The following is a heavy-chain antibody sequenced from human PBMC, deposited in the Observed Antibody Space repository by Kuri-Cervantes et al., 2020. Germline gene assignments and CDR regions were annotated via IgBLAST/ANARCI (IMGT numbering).Heavy chain of an antibody. CDR1: GSTFSDYY. CDR2: ISSSGSTI. CDR3: ARVKYYYDSRLNWGDFDY. V-gene: IGHV3-11*01. D-gene: IGHD3-22*01. Sequence: GESLKISCAASGSTFSDYYMSWIRQAPGKGLEWVSYISSSGSTIYYADSVKGRFTISRDNAKNSLYLQMNSLRAEDTAVYYCARVKYYYDSRLNWGDFDYWGQGTLVTVSS. J-gene: IGHJ4*02.